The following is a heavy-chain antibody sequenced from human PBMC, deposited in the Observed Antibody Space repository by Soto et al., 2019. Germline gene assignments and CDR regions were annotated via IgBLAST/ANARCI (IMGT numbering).Heavy chain of an antibody. D-gene: IGHD1-26*01. CDR1: GFTFRDYG. J-gene: IGHJ4*02. CDR2: ISYDGSIK. CDR3: AKTGRGGATRDNFDC. V-gene: IGHV3-30*18. Sequence: QVQLVESGGGVVQPGRSLRLSCAASGFTFRDYGMHWVRQAPGKGLEWVAVISYDGSIKYYADSVKGRFTISRDNSQNTLFLQVNSLRAEDTAVYYCAKTGRGGATRDNFDCWGQGTLVTASS.